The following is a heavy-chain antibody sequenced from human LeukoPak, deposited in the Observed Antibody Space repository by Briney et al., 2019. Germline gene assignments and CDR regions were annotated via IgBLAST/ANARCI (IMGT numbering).Heavy chain of an antibody. CDR2: IFFDGSHK. Sequence: GRSLTLSCAASGFPFSSFAMHWVRQAPGKGLEWVAFIFFDGSHKDYQDSVKGRFTISRDNSKNTVDLQMNSLRVEDTGVYYCARDIFWFGELLSYDYWGQGTLVTVSS. CDR3: ARDIFWFGELLSYDY. D-gene: IGHD3-10*01. V-gene: IGHV3-30*03. J-gene: IGHJ4*02. CDR1: GFPFSSFA.